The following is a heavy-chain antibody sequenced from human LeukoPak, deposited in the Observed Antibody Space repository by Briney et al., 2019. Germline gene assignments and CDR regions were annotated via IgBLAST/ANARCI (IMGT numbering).Heavy chain of an antibody. CDR3: AATIKRDYGDTNLDY. CDR2: MYNSGNT. Sequence: SETLSLTCAVYGGSFSGYYWSWIRQPPGKGLEWIGYMYNSGNTNYNPSLKSRVTISEDTSKNQLSLKLRSVTAADTAVYYCAATIKRDYGDTNLDYWGQGTLVTVSS. V-gene: IGHV4-34*01. CDR1: GGSFSGYY. D-gene: IGHD4-17*01. J-gene: IGHJ4*02.